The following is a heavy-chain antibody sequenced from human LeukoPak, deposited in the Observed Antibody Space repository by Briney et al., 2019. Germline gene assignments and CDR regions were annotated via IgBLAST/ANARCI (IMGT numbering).Heavy chain of an antibody. Sequence: GGSLRLSCAVSGFTFSDYYMSWIRQAPGKGLEWVSYISSSGSTIYYADSVKGRFTISRDNAKNSLYLQMNSLRAEDTAVYYCARDLWSGYSVFDPWGQGTLVTVSS. CDR3: ARDLWSGYSVFDP. CDR2: ISSSGSTI. J-gene: IGHJ5*02. D-gene: IGHD3-3*01. V-gene: IGHV3-11*01. CDR1: GFTFSDYY.